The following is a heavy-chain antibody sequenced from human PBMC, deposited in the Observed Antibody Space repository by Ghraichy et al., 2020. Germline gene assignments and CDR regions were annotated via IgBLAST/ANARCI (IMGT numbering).Heavy chain of an antibody. D-gene: IGHD3-3*01. CDR3: ARVTDFWSGYYYYYGMDV. Sequence: SVKVSCKASGGTFSSYAISWVRQAPGQGLEWMGGIIPIFGTANYAQKFQGRVTITADKSTSTAYMELSSLRSEDTAVYYCARVTDFWSGYYYYYGMDVWGQGTTVTVSS. V-gene: IGHV1-69*06. CDR1: GGTFSSYA. J-gene: IGHJ6*02. CDR2: IIPIFGTA.